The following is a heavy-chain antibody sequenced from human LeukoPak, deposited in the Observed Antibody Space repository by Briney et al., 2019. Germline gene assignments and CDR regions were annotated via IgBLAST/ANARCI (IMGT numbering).Heavy chain of an antibody. CDR1: GGSISSSSYY. CDR2: ICYSGST. CDR3: ARYDYGDYWRAFDI. V-gene: IGHV4-39*01. Sequence: PSETLSLTCTVSGGSISSSSYYWGWIRQPPGKGLEWIGSICYSGSTYYSPSLKSRVTMSVDTSKNQFSLKLSSVTAADTAVYYCARYDYGDYWRAFDIWGQGTMVTVSS. J-gene: IGHJ3*02. D-gene: IGHD4-17*01.